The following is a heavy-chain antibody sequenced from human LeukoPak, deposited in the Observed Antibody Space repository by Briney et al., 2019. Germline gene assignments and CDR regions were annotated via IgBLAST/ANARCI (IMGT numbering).Heavy chain of an antibody. D-gene: IGHD4-17*01. J-gene: IGHJ3*02. V-gene: IGHV3-21*01. Sequence: PGGSLRLSCAASGFTFSSYSMNWVRQAPGKGLEWVSSISSSSSYIYYADSVKGRFTISRDNAKNSLYLQMNSLRAEDTAVYYCARPLDYGDYSAFDIWGQGTMVIVSS. CDR3: ARPLDYGDYSAFDI. CDR1: GFTFSSYS. CDR2: ISSSSSYI.